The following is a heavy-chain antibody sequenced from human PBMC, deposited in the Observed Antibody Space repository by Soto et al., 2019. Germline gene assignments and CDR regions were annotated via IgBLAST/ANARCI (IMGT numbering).Heavy chain of an antibody. Sequence: ASVKVSCKASGYTFTSYAMHWVRQAPGQRLEWMGWINAGNGNTKYSQKFQGRVTITRDTSASTAYMELSSLRSEDTAVYYCAMFSCSWYGYDTMDVWGQGTTVTVSS. D-gene: IGHD6-13*01. CDR3: AMFSCSWYGYDTMDV. V-gene: IGHV1-3*01. CDR2: INAGNGNT. CDR1: GYTFTSYA. J-gene: IGHJ6*02.